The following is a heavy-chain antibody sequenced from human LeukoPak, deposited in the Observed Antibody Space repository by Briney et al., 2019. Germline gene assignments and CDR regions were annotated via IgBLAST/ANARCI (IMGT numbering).Heavy chain of an antibody. J-gene: IGHJ5*01. CDR2: IYYTGST. CDR3: ARAVLATKSEHWFDS. CDR1: GGSISSSSYY. Sequence: SETLSLTCTVSGGSISSSSYYWGWIRQPPGKGLEWIGYIYYTGSTNYNSSLKSRVTISVDTSKNQFSLNLSSVTAADTAMYYCARAVLATKSEHWFDSWDQGTLVTVSS. V-gene: IGHV4-61*05. D-gene: IGHD2-8*01.